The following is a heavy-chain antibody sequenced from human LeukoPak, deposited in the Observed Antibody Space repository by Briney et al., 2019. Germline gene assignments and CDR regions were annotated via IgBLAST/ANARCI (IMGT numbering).Heavy chain of an antibody. V-gene: IGHV1-69*13. CDR3: ARGPRVRFLEWLSYYFDY. D-gene: IGHD3-3*01. CDR1: GGTFSSYA. J-gene: IGHJ4*02. Sequence: SVKVSCKASGGTFSSYAISWVRQAPGQGLEWMGGIIPIFGTANYAQKFQGRVTITADESTSTAYMELSSLRSEDTAVYYCARGPRVRFLEWLSYYFDYWGQGTLVTVSS. CDR2: IIPIFGTA.